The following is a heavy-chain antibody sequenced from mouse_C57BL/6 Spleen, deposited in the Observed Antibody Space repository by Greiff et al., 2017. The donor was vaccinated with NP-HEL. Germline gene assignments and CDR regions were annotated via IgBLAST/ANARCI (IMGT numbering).Heavy chain of an antibody. Sequence: EVQLVESGGDLVKPGGSLKLSCAASGFTFSSYGMSWVRQTPDKRLEWVATISSGGSYTYYPDSVKGRFTISRDNAKNTLYLQMSSLKSEDTAMYYCARHAYDGYYGAMDYWGQGTSVTVSS. CDR3: ARHAYDGYYGAMDY. J-gene: IGHJ4*01. CDR1: GFTFSSYG. V-gene: IGHV5-6*01. CDR2: ISSGGSYT. D-gene: IGHD2-3*01.